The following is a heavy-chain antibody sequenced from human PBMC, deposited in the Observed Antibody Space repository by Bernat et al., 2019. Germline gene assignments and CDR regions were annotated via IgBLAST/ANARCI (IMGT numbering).Heavy chain of an antibody. D-gene: IGHD2-21*02. J-gene: IGHJ4*02. V-gene: IGHV3-48*03. CDR1: GFTFSSYE. CDR2: ISSSGNTI. Sequence: EVQLVESGGGLVQPGGSLRLSCAASGFTFSSYEMNWVRQAPGKGLEWVSYISSSGNTIYNADSVKGRFTISRDNAKNSLYLQMNSLRAEDTAVYYCARDWRCGGDCSPGIDYWGQGTLVTVSS. CDR3: ARDWRCGGDCSPGIDY.